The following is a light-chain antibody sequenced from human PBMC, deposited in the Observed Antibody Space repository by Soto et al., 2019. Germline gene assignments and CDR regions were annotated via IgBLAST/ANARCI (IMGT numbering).Light chain of an antibody. CDR2: DAS. J-gene: IGKJ5*01. CDR3: QLDAICSVT. V-gene: IGKV1-5*01. CDR1: QNIHNW. Sequence: MNQSPSTLSAYIGDRVTITCRASQNIHNWLAWYQQKPGKAPKLLIYDASTLEGGVPSRFSGSGSGGKFTLTAICLQPDNFATDFCQLDAICSVTFGQGTRLEIK.